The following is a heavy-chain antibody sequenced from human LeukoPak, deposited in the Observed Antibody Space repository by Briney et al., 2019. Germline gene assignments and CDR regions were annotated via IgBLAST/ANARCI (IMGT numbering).Heavy chain of an antibody. J-gene: IGHJ4*02. CDR2: IKQDGSEK. CDR1: GFTFSSYW. Sequence: PGGSLRLSCAASGFTFSSYWMTWVRQAPGKGLEWVANIKQDGSEKYYVDSVKGRFTISRDNAKNSLYLQMNTLRAEDTAVYYCAREVVLLPAAGSYSGYDFVDYWGQGILVTVSS. V-gene: IGHV3-7*01. D-gene: IGHD5-12*01. CDR3: AREVVLLPAAGSYSGYDFVDY.